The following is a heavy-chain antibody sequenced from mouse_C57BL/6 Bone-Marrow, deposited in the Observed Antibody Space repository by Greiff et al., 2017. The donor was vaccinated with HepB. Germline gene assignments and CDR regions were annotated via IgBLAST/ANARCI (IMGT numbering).Heavy chain of an antibody. Sequence: VQLQQSGPELVKPGASVKIPCKASGYTFTDYNMDWVKQSQGKSLEWLGEIIPNNGGTIYNQKFKGKATLNVDKSSSTAYMELRSLTYEDTAVYYCARLEAKDYDGDWYFDVWGTGTTVTVSS. CDR1: GYTFTDYN. J-gene: IGHJ1*03. D-gene: IGHD2-4*01. V-gene: IGHV1-18*01. CDR3: ARLEAKDYDGDWYFDV. CDR2: IIPNNGGT.